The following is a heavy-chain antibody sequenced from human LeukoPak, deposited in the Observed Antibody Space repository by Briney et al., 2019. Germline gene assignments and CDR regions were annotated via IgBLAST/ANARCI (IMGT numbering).Heavy chain of an antibody. CDR3: AKTPRGQLVPDS. V-gene: IGHV4-61*02. Sequence: KPSETLSLTCTVSGGSISSGSYYWSWIRQPAGKGLEWIGRIYTSGSTNYNPSLKSRVTISVDTSKNQFSLKLSSVTAADTAVYYCAKTPRGQLVPDSWGQGTLVTVSS. D-gene: IGHD6-6*01. CDR1: GGSISSGSYY. J-gene: IGHJ4*02. CDR2: IYTSGST.